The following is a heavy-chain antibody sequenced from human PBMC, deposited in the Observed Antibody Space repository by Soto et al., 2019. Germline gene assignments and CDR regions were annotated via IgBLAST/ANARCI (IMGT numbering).Heavy chain of an antibody. V-gene: IGHV4-34*01. D-gene: IGHD3-10*01. CDR3: ATWGGGVLIQNWLDP. J-gene: IGHJ5*02. CDR1: GGSSSDDGSSCGWY. Sequence: SETLSLTCAVYGGSSSDDGSSCGWYWNWIRQSPGKGREWIGEIARSGRTKYNPSLRSRVSISVDTSKNQFSLKLRSVTAADTGVYYCATWGGGVLIQNWLDPWGQGTRGTVSS. CDR2: IARSGRT.